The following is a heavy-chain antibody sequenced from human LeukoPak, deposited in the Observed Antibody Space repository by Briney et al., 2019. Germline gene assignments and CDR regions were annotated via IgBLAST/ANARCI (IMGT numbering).Heavy chain of an antibody. CDR1: GYTFTSYH. CDR2: INPSGGTT. D-gene: IGHD3-10*01. CDR3: ARDPLYYYGSGSYSWFDP. J-gene: IGHJ5*02. Sequence: ASVKVSCKASGYTFTSYHMHWVRQAPGQGLEWMGIINPSGGTTNYAQKFRGRVTMTRDMSTSTVYMELSSLRSDDTAVYYCARDPLYYYGSGSYSWFDPWGQGTLVTVSS. V-gene: IGHV1-46*01.